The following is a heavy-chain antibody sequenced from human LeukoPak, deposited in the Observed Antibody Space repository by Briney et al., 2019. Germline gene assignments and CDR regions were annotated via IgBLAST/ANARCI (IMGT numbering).Heavy chain of an antibody. V-gene: IGHV3-33*01. D-gene: IGHD3-10*01. CDR1: GFTFSSYG. CDR3: ARKRVKGVNILWFGEFSY. CDR2: IWDDGSNK. J-gene: IGHJ4*02. Sequence: PGGSLRLSCAASGFTFSSYGMHWVRQAPGKGLEWVAVIWDDGSNKYYADSVQGRFTISRDNSKNTLYLQMNSLRAEDTAVYYCARKRVKGVNILWFGEFSYWGQGALVTVSS.